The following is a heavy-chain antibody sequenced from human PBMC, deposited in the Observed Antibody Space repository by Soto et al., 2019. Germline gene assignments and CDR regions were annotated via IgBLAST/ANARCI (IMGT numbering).Heavy chain of an antibody. D-gene: IGHD2-2*01. CDR1: GFTFSSYS. CDR2: ISSSSSTI. V-gene: IGHV3-48*01. Sequence: GGSLRLSCAASGFTFSSYSMNWVRQAPGKGLEWVSYISSSSSTIYYADSVKGRFTISRDNAKNSLYLQMNSLRAEDTAVYYCARDPYIVVVPAAIPNWFDPWGQGTLVTVSS. J-gene: IGHJ5*02. CDR3: ARDPYIVVVPAAIPNWFDP.